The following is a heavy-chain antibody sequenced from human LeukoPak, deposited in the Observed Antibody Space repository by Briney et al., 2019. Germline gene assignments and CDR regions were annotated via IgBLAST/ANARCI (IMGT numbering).Heavy chain of an antibody. CDR2: INPSGDST. Sequence: AAVKVSCKASGYIFTNYYMHWVRQAPGQGLEWVGKINPSGDSTNSAQKFQGRVSMTRDTSASTVYMEVSSLRSEDTAVYYCARAYGFRDAFDIWGQGTMVTVSS. CDR3: ARAYGFRDAFDI. D-gene: IGHD3-3*01. CDR1: GYIFTNYY. J-gene: IGHJ3*02. V-gene: IGHV1-46*01.